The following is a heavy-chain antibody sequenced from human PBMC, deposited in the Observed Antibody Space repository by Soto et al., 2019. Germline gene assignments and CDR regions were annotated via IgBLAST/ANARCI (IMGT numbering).Heavy chain of an antibody. V-gene: IGHV3-53*02. CDR2: IYSGGST. CDR1: GFTVSSNY. J-gene: IGHJ4*02. D-gene: IGHD4-17*01. Sequence: EVQLVETGGGLIQPGGSLRLSCAASGFTVSSNYMSWVRQAPGKGLEWVSVIYSGGSTYYADSVKGRFTISRDNSKNTLYLQMNSLRAEDTAVYYCARAPYGDYFDYWGQGTLVTVSS. CDR3: ARAPYGDYFDY.